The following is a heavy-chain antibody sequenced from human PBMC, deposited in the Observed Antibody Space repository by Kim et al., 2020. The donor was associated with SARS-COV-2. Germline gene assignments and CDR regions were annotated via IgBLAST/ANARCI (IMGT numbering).Heavy chain of an antibody. CDR3: TRVIITMIVVVIDQYWYFDL. CDR1: GFTFGDYA. Sequence: GGSLRLSCTASGFTFGDYAMSWVRQAPGKGLEWVGFIRSKAYGGTTEYAASVKGRFTISRDDSKSIAYLQMNSLKTEDTAVYYCTRVIITMIVVVIDQYWYFDLWGRGTLVTVSS. CDR2: IRSKAYGGTT. V-gene: IGHV3-49*04. D-gene: IGHD3-22*01. J-gene: IGHJ2*01.